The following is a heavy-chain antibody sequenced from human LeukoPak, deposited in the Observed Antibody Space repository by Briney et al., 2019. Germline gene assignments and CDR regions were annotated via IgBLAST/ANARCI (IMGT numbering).Heavy chain of an antibody. V-gene: IGHV4-39*01. CDR1: GGSISSRSYY. D-gene: IGHD5-12*01. J-gene: IGHJ4*02. CDR2: IYYSGGT. Sequence: SETLSLTCTVSGGSISSRSYYWGWIRLPPGKGLEWIGSIYYSGGTYYNPSLKGRVTISVDTSKNQFSLKLSSVTAADTAVYYCARRTTVAPEYHFGSWGQGILVTVSP. CDR3: ARRTTVAPEYHFGS.